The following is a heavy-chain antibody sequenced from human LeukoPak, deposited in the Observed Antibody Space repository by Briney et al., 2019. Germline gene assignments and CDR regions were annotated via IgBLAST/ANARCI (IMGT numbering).Heavy chain of an antibody. CDR1: GFTVSSNY. CDR2: IYSGGST. D-gene: IGHD3-22*01. J-gene: IGHJ4*02. V-gene: IGHV3-53*01. Sequence: GGSLRLSCAASGFTVSSNYMSWVRQAPGKGLEWVSVIYSGGSTYYADSVKGRFTISRDNSKNTLYLQMNSLRAEDTAVYYCAREGYYYDSSGHHDYWGQGTLVTVSS. CDR3: AREGYYYDSSGHHDY.